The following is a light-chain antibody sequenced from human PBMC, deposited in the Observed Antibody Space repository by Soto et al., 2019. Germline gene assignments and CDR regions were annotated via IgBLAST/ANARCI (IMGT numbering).Light chain of an antibody. CDR1: SSDIGSHDY. CDR2: EVT. CDR3: TSYTSSSTLVV. V-gene: IGLV2-14*01. Sequence: QSAPTQPASVSGSPGQSITISCTGTSSDIGSHDYVSWYQHHPGKAPKLIIYEVTNRPSGVSDRFSGSKSGSTASLTISGLQAEDEADYHCTSYTSSSTLVVFGGGTKLTVL. J-gene: IGLJ2*01.